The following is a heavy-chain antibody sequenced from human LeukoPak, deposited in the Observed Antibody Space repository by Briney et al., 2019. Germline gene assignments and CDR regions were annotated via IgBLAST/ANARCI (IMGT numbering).Heavy chain of an antibody. CDR1: GFAFNTYA. CDR2: IRYDGSHE. Sequence: PGGSLRLSCAASGFAFNTYAMHWIRQAPGKGLEWVSFIRYDGSHEYYTDSVRGRFSVSRDDSKNTLYLQMGSLRPEDTAVYYCAKARSYYYASGSYDGTDYWGQGTLVTVSS. D-gene: IGHD3-10*01. V-gene: IGHV3-30*02. J-gene: IGHJ4*02. CDR3: AKARSYYYASGSYDGTDY.